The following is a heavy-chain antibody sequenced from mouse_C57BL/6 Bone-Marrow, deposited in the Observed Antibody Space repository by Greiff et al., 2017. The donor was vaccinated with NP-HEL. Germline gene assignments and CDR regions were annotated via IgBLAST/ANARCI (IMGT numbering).Heavy chain of an antibody. CDR3: ARDWSNYGFWYFDV. Sequence: EVKLQESGPGLVKPSQSLSLTCSVTGYSITSGYYWNWIRQFPGNKLEWMGYISYDGSNNYNPSLKNRISITRDTSKNQFFLKLNSVTTEDTATYYCARDWSNYGFWYFDVWGTGTTVTVSS. V-gene: IGHV3-6*01. J-gene: IGHJ1*03. CDR2: ISYDGSN. CDR1: GYSITSGYY. D-gene: IGHD2-5*01.